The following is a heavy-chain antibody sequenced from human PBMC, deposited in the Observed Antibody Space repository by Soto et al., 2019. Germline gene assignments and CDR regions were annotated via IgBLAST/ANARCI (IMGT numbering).Heavy chain of an antibody. CDR1: GYTLTELS. V-gene: IGHV1-24*01. D-gene: IGHD3-10*01. Sequence: GASVKVSCKVSGYTLTELSMHWVRQAPGKGLEWMGGFDPEDGETIYAQKFQGRVTMTVDTSTDTAYMELSSLRSEDTAVYYCATNLAGGSGSYYNPALYDFDYWGQGTLVTV. J-gene: IGHJ4*02. CDR2: FDPEDGET. CDR3: ATNLAGGSGSYYNPALYDFDY.